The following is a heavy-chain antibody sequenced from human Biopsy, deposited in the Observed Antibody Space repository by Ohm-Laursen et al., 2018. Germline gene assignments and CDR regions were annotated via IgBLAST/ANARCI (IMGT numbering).Heavy chain of an antibody. CDR3: AKDTFADLRGPSGRYGVDY. D-gene: IGHD1-14*01. CDR1: GFTFNDYA. Sequence: SLRLSCTASGFTFNDYAMHWVRQAPGKGLEWVSGISWNSNNIVYADSVKGRFTISRDNARNSLYLQIKSLRTEDTAFYYCAKDTFADLRGPSGRYGVDYWGQGTMVTVSS. V-gene: IGHV3-9*01. J-gene: IGHJ4*02. CDR2: ISWNSNNI.